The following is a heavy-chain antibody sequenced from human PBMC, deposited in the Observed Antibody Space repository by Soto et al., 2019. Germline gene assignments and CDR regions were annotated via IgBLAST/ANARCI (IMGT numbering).Heavy chain of an antibody. V-gene: IGHV1-3*05. D-gene: IGHD6-19*01. Sequence: QVQLVQSGAEEKKPGASVKVSCKAPGYTFTGYAMHWVRQAPGQRLEWMGWINAGNGNTKYSQKFQGRVTITRDTSASTAYMELSSLRSEDTAVYCCARAVAVPAAFDYWGQGTLVTVSS. CDR2: INAGNGNT. J-gene: IGHJ4*02. CDR3: ARAVAVPAAFDY. CDR1: GYTFTGYA.